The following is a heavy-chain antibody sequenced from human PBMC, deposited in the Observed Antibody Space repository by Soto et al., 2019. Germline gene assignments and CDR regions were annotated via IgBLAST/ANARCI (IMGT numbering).Heavy chain of an antibody. CDR2: INPSGGST. CDR1: GHTFTSYY. V-gene: IGHV1-46*01. Sequence: QVQLVQSGAEVKKPGASVKVSCKASGHTFTSYYMHWVRQAPGQGLEWMGIINPSGGSTSYAQKFQGRVTMTRDTSTSTVYMELSSLRSEDTAVYYCARDFFTVVVTAIDVAEYFQHWGQGTLVTVSS. J-gene: IGHJ1*01. D-gene: IGHD2-21*02. CDR3: ARDFFTVVVTAIDVAEYFQH.